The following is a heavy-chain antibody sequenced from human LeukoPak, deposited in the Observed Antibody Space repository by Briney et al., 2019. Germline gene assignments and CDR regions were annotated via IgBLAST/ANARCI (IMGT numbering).Heavy chain of an antibody. CDR3: ARDLGGPFDY. CDR1: GGSISSYF. Sequence: SETLSLTCTVSGGSISSYFWSWIRQPPGKGLEWIGYIYYSGSTNYNPSLKSRLTISVDMSKNQFSLKLSSVTAADTAVYYCARDLGGPFDYWGQETLVTVYS. CDR2: IYYSGST. V-gene: IGHV4-59*01. J-gene: IGHJ4*02. D-gene: IGHD3-16*01.